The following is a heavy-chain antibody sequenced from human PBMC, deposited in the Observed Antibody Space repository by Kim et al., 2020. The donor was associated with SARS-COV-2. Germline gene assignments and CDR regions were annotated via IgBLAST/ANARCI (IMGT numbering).Heavy chain of an antibody. D-gene: IGHD3-16*01. CDR3: AKPLMRGDTLQYGMDV. V-gene: IGHV3-30*02. J-gene: IGHJ6*02. Sequence: SVKGRFTISRDNSKNTLYLQMNSLRAEDTAVYYCAKPLMRGDTLQYGMDVWGQGTTVTVSS.